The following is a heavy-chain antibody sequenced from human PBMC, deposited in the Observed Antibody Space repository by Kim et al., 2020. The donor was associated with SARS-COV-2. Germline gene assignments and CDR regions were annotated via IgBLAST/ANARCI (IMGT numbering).Heavy chain of an antibody. CDR2: INGGNGNT. J-gene: IGHJ5*02. CDR1: GYTFDTFS. D-gene: IGHD3-10*01. V-gene: IGHV1-3*01. Sequence: ASVKVSCKASGYTFDTFSLYWLRQAPGQRFEWMGWINGGNGNTRYSQNFQGRVIFTRDTSATTAYMELTSLTFKDTAVYYCAREGSGCYNWLDPWGQGTL. CDR3: AREGSGCYNWLDP.